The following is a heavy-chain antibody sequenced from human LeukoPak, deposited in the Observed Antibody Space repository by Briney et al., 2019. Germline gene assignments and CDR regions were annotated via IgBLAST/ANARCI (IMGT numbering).Heavy chain of an antibody. Sequence: PGGSLRLSCAASGFAFSSSWMSWVRQAPGKGLEWVANIRQDGSETYYVDSLKGRFTVSRDNAKNPVYLQMNNLRAEDTAVYYCARRAPGYCITTSCPDTYYYYYYMDVWGKGTTVTVSS. V-gene: IGHV3-7*01. D-gene: IGHD2-2*01. CDR1: GFAFSSSW. J-gene: IGHJ6*03. CDR2: IRQDGSET. CDR3: ARRAPGYCITTSCPDTYYYYYYMDV.